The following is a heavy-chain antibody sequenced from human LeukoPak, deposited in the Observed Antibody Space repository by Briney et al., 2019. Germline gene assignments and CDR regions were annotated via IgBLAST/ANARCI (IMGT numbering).Heavy chain of an antibody. J-gene: IGHJ4*02. CDR1: GGSISSSSYY. V-gene: IGHV4-39*01. Sequence: SETLSLTCTVSGGSISSSSYYWGWIRQPPGKGLEWIGSIYYSGSTYYNPSLKSRVTISVDTSKNQFSLKVSSVTAADTAVYYCAKGNYDSSGFLPFDYWGQGTLVTVSS. D-gene: IGHD3-22*01. CDR3: AKGNYDSSGFLPFDY. CDR2: IYYSGST.